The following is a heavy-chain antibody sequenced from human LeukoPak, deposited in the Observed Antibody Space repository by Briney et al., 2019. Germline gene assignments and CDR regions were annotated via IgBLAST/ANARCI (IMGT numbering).Heavy chain of an antibody. CDR3: ARLLDNDISGDPDTFDV. J-gene: IGHJ3*01. CDR1: GDSISSYY. V-gene: IGHV4-59*01. CDR2: INYSGNT. Sequence: SETPSLTCTVSGDSISSYYWSWIRQPPGKGLEWMGYINYSGNTNYNPSLKSRVTISVDTSKNQFSLKLTSVTSADTAVYSCARLLDNDISGDPDTFDVWGQGTTVIVSS. D-gene: IGHD3-22*01.